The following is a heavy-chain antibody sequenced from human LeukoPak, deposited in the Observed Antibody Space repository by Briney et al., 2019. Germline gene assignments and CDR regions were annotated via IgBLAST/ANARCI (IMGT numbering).Heavy chain of an antibody. Sequence: SETLSLTCTVSGVSITKDGYSWTWIRQPPGKGPEWIVDVSYSGSTKYKPSLKRRLTRSGDVSKNQFSLKLTSVTAADTAVYYCARDLVLTSSPDAFDIWGQGTMVTVSS. V-gene: IGHV4-31*03. J-gene: IGHJ3*02. CDR2: VSYSGST. CDR3: ARDLVLTSSPDAFDI. CDR1: GVSITKDGYS. D-gene: IGHD2-21*02.